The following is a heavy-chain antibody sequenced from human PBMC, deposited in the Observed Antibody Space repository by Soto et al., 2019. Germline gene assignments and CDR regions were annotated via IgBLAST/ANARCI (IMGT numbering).Heavy chain of an antibody. Sequence: QVQLQQWGAGLLKPSETLSLTCAVYGGSLSGYYWSWIRQPPGKGLEWIGEINHSGSTNYNPSLKSRVTISVDTSKNQFSLKLSSVTAADTAVYYCASGPTRTAYYFDYWGQGTLVTVSS. D-gene: IGHD2-21*01. CDR3: ASGPTRTAYYFDY. CDR1: GGSLSGYY. J-gene: IGHJ4*02. CDR2: INHSGST. V-gene: IGHV4-34*01.